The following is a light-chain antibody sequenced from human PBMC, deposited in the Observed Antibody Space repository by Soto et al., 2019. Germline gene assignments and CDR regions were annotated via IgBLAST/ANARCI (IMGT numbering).Light chain of an antibody. J-gene: IGKJ1*01. CDR1: QSIRTW. Sequence: DIQMTQSPSTLSASVGDRVTITCRASQSIRTWLAWYHQKPGKAPKLLIYDASSLKSGVPARFSGGGSGTEFTLTISSLQPDDFTTYYCQQYNTNPWTFGQGTQVDIK. CDR3: QQYNTNPWT. CDR2: DAS. V-gene: IGKV1-5*01.